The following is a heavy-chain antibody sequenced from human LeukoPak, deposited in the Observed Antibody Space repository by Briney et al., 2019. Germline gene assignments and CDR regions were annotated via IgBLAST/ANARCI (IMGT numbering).Heavy chain of an antibody. Sequence: SETPSLTCTVSGGSISSYYWTWIRQPPGKGLEWIGYIYYSGSTNYNPSLKSRVTISVDTSKNQFSLNLRSVTAADTAVYYCARVFSSSSWTFDYWGQGILVTVPS. CDR2: IYYSGST. J-gene: IGHJ4*02. V-gene: IGHV4-59*01. CDR3: ARVFSSSSWTFDY. CDR1: GGSISSYY. D-gene: IGHD6-13*01.